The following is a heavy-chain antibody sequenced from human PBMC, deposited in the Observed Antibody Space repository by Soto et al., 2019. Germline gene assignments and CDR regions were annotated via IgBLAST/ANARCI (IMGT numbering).Heavy chain of an antibody. CDR3: AKDRRGGDPYFDL. V-gene: IGHV3-9*01. CDR2: ISWNSGSI. CDR1: GFTFDDYA. D-gene: IGHD2-21*02. J-gene: IGHJ2*01. Sequence: EVQLVESGGGLVQPGRSLRLSCAASGFTFDDYAMHWVRQAPGKGLEWVSGISWNSGSISYADSVKGRFTISRDNAKNSLYLQMNSLRAEDTALYYCAKDRRGGDPYFDLWGRGTLVTVSS.